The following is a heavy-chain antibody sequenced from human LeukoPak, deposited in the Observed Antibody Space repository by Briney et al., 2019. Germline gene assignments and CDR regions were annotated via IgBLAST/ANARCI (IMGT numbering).Heavy chain of an antibody. Sequence: GASVKVSCKASGYTFTSYDINWVRQATGQGLEWMGWINPNSGGTNYAQKFQGRVTMTRDTSISTAYMELSRLRSDDTAVYYCARVPKVVTPMFDYWGQGTLVTVSS. D-gene: IGHD4-23*01. CDR2: INPNSGGT. CDR1: GYTFTSYD. V-gene: IGHV1-2*02. J-gene: IGHJ4*02. CDR3: ARVPKVVTPMFDY.